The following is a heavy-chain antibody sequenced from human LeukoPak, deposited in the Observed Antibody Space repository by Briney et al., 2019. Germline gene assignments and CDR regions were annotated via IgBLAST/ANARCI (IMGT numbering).Heavy chain of an antibody. CDR1: GGTFSSYT. CDR2: IIPILGIA. V-gene: IGHV1-69*02. Sequence: SVKVSCKASGGTFSSYTISWVRQAPGQGLEWMGRIIPILGIANYAQKFQGRVTITADKSTSTAYMELSSLRSEDTAVYYCARRGPKGSYAFDIWGQGTMVTVSS. CDR3: ARRGPKGSYAFDI. J-gene: IGHJ3*02.